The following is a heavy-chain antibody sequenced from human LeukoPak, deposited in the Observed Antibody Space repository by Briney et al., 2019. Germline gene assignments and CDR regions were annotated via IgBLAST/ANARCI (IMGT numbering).Heavy chain of an antibody. CDR2: ISGSGGST. D-gene: IGHD3-10*01. V-gene: IGHV3-23*01. CDR3: AKATMARGPGVIRAIGAFDI. CDR1: GFTFSSYA. Sequence: GGSLRLSCAASGFTFSSYAMSWVRQAPGKGLEWVSAISGSGGSTYYADSVKGRFTISRDNSKNTLYLQMNSLRAEDTAVYYCAKATMARGPGVIRAIGAFDIWGQGTMVTVSS. J-gene: IGHJ3*02.